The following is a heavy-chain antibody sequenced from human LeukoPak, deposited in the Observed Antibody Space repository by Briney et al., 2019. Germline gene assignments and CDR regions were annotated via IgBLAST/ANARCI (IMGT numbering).Heavy chain of an antibody. D-gene: IGHD3-9*01. V-gene: IGHV4-59*08. Sequence: SETPSLTCTVSGGSISSYYWSWIRQPPGKGLEWIGYISYSGSTNYNPSLKSRVTISIDTSKNQFSLKLRSVTAADTAIYYCARQGYDILTGYIDAFDIWGQGTMVTVSS. CDR3: ARQGYDILTGYIDAFDI. J-gene: IGHJ3*02. CDR1: GGSISSYY. CDR2: ISYSGST.